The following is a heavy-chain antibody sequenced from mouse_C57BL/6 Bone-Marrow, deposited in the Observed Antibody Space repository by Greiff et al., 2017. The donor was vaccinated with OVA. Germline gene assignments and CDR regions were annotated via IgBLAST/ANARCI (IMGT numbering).Heavy chain of an antibody. Sequence: QVQLQQPGAELVKPGASVKLSCKASGYTFTSYWMHWVKQRPGQGLEWIGMIHPNSGSTNYNEKFKSKATLTVDKSSSTAYMQLSSPTSEDSAVYYCARLYYYASFAYWGQGTLVTVSA. J-gene: IGHJ3*01. V-gene: IGHV1-64*01. D-gene: IGHD1-1*01. CDR1: GYTFTSYW. CDR2: IHPNSGST. CDR3: ARLYYYASFAY.